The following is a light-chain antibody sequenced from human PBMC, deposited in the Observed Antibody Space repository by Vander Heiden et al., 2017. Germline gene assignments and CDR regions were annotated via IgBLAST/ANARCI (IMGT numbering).Light chain of an antibody. CDR2: WAS. CDR3: QQYYSTPLT. J-gene: IGKJ4*01. CDR1: QSVLYSSNNKNY. V-gene: IGKV4-1*01. Sequence: DIVMPQYPDTLAVSLGERATINCKSSQSVLYSSNNKNYLAWYQQKPGQPPKLLIYWASTRESGVPDRFSGSGSGTDFTLTISSLQAEDVSVYYCQQYYSTPLTFGGGTKVEIK.